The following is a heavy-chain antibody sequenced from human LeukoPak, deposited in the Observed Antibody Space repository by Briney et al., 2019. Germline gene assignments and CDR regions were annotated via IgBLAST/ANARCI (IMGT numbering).Heavy chain of an antibody. V-gene: IGHV1-69*05. D-gene: IGHD3-3*01. J-gene: IGHJ6*03. CDR2: IIPIFGTA. CDR1: GGTFSSYA. CDR3: ARHYDSLEGYYYYMDV. Sequence: EASVKVSCKASGGTFSSYAISWVRQAPGQGLEWMGGIIPIFGTANYAQKFQGRVTITTDESTSTAYMELSSLRSKDTAVYYCARHYDSLEGYYYYMDVWGKGTTVTVSS.